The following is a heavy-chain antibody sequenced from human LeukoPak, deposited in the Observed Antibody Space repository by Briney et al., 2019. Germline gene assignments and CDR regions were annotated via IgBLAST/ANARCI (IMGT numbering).Heavy chain of an antibody. D-gene: IGHD3-9*01. CDR3: ARGHFYDILTGQHHDTFDI. CDR2: INPSGGST. J-gene: IGHJ3*02. Sequence: ASVKVSCKASGYTFTTYYMHWVRQAPGQGLEWMGIINPSGGSTSYAQKFQGRVTMTRDMSTSTVYMELSSLRSEDTAVYYCARGHFYDILTGQHHDTFDIWGQGTMVTVSP. V-gene: IGHV1-46*01. CDR1: GYTFTTYY.